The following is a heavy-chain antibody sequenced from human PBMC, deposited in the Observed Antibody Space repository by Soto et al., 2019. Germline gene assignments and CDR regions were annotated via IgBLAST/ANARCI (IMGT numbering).Heavy chain of an antibody. D-gene: IGHD3-3*02. CDR3: AFLDTSLDFDF. CDR1: GYRFTSYW. CDR2: IDPSNSYT. J-gene: IGHJ4*02. Sequence: PGGSLKISCKGSGYRFTSYWISWVRQMPGKGLEWMGRIDPSNSYTHYSPSFHGHVTISADNSISTAYLQWSNLRASDTAIYYCAFLDTSLDFDFWGQGTLVTVSS. V-gene: IGHV5-10-1*01.